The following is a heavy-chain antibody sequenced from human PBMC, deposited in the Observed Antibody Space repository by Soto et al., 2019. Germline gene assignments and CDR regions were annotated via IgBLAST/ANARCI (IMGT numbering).Heavy chain of an antibody. V-gene: IGHV4-34*01. CDR3: AKSGSYYYYGMDV. Sequence: TLSLTCAVYGGSFSGYYWSWIRQPPGKGLEWIGEINHSGSTNYNPSLKSRVTISVDTSKNQFSLKLSSVTAADTAVYYCAKSGSYYYYGMDVWGQGTTITVSS. CDR1: GGSFSGYY. J-gene: IGHJ6*02. CDR2: INHSGST. D-gene: IGHD1-26*01.